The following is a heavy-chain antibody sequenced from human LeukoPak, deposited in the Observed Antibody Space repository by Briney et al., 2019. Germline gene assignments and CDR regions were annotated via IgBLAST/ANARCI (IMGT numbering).Heavy chain of an antibody. J-gene: IGHJ4*02. CDR2: ITSSGAHT. V-gene: IGHV3-23*01. D-gene: IGHD1-1*01. CDR1: GFTFSSYT. Sequence: GGSLRLSCAASGFTFSSYTMSWVRQAPGKGLEWVSGITSSGAHTYYVDSVKGRFTISRDNSKNMLYVQMTSLRAEDTAVYYCGNPELPWGQGTLVTVSS. CDR3: GNPELP.